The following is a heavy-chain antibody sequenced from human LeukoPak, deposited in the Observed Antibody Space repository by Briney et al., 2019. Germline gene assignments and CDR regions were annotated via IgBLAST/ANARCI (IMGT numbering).Heavy chain of an antibody. V-gene: IGHV3-21*01. Sequence: PGGSLRLSCAASGFTFSSYSKNWVRQAPGKGLEWVSSISSSSSYIYYADSVKGRFTISRDNAKNSLYLQMNSLRAEDTAVYYCARGRDGYNPFDYWGQGTLVTVSS. J-gene: IGHJ4*02. CDR2: ISSSSSYI. CDR1: GFTFSSYS. CDR3: ARGRDGYNPFDY. D-gene: IGHD5-24*01.